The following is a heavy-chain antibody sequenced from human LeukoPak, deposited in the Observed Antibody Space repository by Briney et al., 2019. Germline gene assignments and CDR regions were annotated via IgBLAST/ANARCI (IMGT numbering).Heavy chain of an antibody. V-gene: IGHV3-33*01. J-gene: IGHJ4*02. D-gene: IGHD5-24*01. CDR2: IWYDGSNK. Sequence: PGGSLRLSCAASGFTFGSYGMHWVRQAPGKGLEWVAVIWYDGSNKYYADSVKGRFTISRDNSKNTLYPQMNSLRAEDTATYYCVRDRDNHYFDFWGQGTLVTVSP. CDR1: GFTFGSYG. CDR3: VRDRDNHYFDF.